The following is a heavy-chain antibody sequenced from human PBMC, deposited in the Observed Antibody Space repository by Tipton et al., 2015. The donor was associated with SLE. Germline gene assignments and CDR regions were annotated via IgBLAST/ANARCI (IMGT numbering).Heavy chain of an antibody. CDR3: ARDRRDCSGGSRYSAHYYGMDV. D-gene: IGHD2-15*01. J-gene: IGHJ6*02. CDR1: GYTFTSYY. V-gene: IGHV1-46*01. CDR2: INPSGGST. Sequence: QSGAEVKKPGASVKVSCKASGYTFTSYYMHWVRQAPGQGLEWMGIINPSGGSTSYAQKFQGRVTMTRDTSTSTVYMELSSLRSEDTAVYYCARDRRDCSGGSRYSAHYYGMDVWGQGTTVTVSS.